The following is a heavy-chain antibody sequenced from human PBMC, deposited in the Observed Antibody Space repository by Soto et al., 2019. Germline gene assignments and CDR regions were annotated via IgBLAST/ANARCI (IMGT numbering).Heavy chain of an antibody. CDR2: IYYSGST. V-gene: IGHV4-59*08. CDR3: ARQSKPRYYDSSGYYYYYYYGMDV. J-gene: IGHJ6*02. CDR1: GGSISSYY. Sequence: SETLSLTCTVSGGSISSYYWSWIRQPPGKGLEWIGYIYYSGSTNYRPSLKSRVTISVDTSKNQFSLNMTSVTAEDTAVYYCARQSKPRYYDSSGYYYYYYYGMDVWGQGTTVTVSS. D-gene: IGHD3-22*01.